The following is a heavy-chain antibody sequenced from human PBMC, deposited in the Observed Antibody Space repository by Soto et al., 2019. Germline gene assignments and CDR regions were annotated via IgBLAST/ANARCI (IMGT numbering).Heavy chain of an antibody. CDR1: GYTFTSYD. V-gene: IGHV1-8*01. CDR2: MNPNSGNT. D-gene: IGHD6-13*01. Sequence: QVQLVQSGAEVKKPGASVKVSCKASGYTFTSYDINWVRQATGQGLEWMGWMNPNSGNTGYAQKFQGRVTMTRNTPISTAYMELSSLRSENTAVYYCARSNYRSSWPHDAFDIWGQGTMVTVSS. CDR3: ARSNYRSSWPHDAFDI. J-gene: IGHJ3*02.